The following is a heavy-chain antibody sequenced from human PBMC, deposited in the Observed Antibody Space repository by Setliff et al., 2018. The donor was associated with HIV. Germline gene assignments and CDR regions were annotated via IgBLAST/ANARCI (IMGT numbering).Heavy chain of an antibody. V-gene: IGHV3-30*02. Sequence: PGGSLRLSCAASGFVFGSFVMHWVRQAPGKGLEWVASIRSDGSNKYYADSVRGRFTISRDNTKNSLYLQMNNLRAEGTAVYYCVRDYMWAFDYWGQGTLVTVSS. D-gene: IGHD1-26*01. CDR3: VRDYMWAFDY. CDR2: IRSDGSNK. CDR1: GFVFGSFV. J-gene: IGHJ4*02.